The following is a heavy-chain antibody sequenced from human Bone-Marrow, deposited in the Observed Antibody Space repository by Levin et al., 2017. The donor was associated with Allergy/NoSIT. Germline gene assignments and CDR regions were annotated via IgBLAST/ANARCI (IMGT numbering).Heavy chain of an antibody. CDR1: GFTISNNY. V-gene: IGHV3-66*01. CDR3: ASDPNTVYDFYTFDI. CDR2: IYSGGNT. Sequence: PGGSLRLSCVVSGFTISNNYMSWVRQASGKGLEWVAVIYSGGNTYYVVAFTFRFPLSRDNSKNTLYLQMNSLRAEDTAVYYCASDPNTVYDFYTFDIWGQGTTVTVSS. D-gene: IGHD5/OR15-5a*01. J-gene: IGHJ3*02.